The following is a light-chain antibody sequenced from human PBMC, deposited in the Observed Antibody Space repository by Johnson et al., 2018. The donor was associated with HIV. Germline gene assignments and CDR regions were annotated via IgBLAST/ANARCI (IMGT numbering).Light chain of an antibody. CDR1: SSNIGDNY. V-gene: IGLV1-51*02. CDR2: ENN. CDR3: GTWDSSLSAYV. Sequence: QSVLTQPPSVSAAPGQKVTISCSGSSSNIGDNYVSWYQQLPGTAPKLLIYENNKRPSGIPDRFSGSKSDTSATLGITGLQTGDEAYYYCGTWDSSLSAYVFGAATKVAVL. J-gene: IGLJ1*01.